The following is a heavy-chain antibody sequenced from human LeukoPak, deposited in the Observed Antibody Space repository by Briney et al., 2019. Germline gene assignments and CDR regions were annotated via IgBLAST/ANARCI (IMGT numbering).Heavy chain of an antibody. V-gene: IGHV1-24*01. CDR1: GYTLTELS. D-gene: IGHD3-3*01. CDR3: AIKGQDYDFWLDI. CDR2: FDPEDGET. Sequence: ASVKVSCKVSGYTLTELSMHWVRQAPGKGLEWMGGFDPEDGETIYAQKFQGRVTITRNTSISTAYMELSSLRSEDTAVYYCAIKGQDYDFWLDIWGQGTMVTVSS. J-gene: IGHJ3*02.